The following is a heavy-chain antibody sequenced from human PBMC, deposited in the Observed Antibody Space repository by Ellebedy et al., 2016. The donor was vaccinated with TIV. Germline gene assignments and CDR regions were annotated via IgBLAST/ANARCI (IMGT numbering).Heavy chain of an antibody. D-gene: IGHD2-8*01. J-gene: IGHJ1*01. CDR1: GFTLTGYG. CDR2: MWYHGRNT. Sequence: PGGSLRLSCAASGFTLTGYGIHWVRQAPGKGLEWVAVMWYHGRNTYYADSVKSRFTVSRDTSKNTVYLQMNSLRAEDTAVYFCARDDDTNSRYSRFHHWGLGTLVTVSS. CDR3: ARDDDTNSRYSRFHH. V-gene: IGHV3-33*01.